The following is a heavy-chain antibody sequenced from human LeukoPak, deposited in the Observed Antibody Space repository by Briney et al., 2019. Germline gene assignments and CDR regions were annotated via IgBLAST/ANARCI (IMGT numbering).Heavy chain of an antibody. CDR1: GFTFSSYG. CDR3: ARFLNGDYCFDY. V-gene: IGHV3-48*03. D-gene: IGHD4-17*01. J-gene: IGHJ4*02. CDR2: ISSSGSTI. Sequence: PGGSLRLSCAASGFTFSSYGMNWVRQAPGKGLEWVSYISSSGSTIYYADSVKGRFTISRDNAKNSLYLQMNSLRAEDTAVYYCARFLNGDYCFDYWGQGTLVTVSS.